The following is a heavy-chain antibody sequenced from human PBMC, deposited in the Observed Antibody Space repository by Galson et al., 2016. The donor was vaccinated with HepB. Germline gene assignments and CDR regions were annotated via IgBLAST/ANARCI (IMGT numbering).Heavy chain of an antibody. V-gene: IGHV4-4*02. CDR3: ARVPYRHGMLATFDY. J-gene: IGHJ4*02. D-gene: IGHD2-8*01. CDR2: IYHSGST. CDR1: GGSISSSHW. Sequence: ETLSLTCAVSGGSISSSHWWSWVRQPPGKGLEWIGEIYHSGSTNYNPSLKSRVTISVDKSKNQFSLNLSSVTAADTAVYYCARVPYRHGMLATFDYWGQGTLATVSS.